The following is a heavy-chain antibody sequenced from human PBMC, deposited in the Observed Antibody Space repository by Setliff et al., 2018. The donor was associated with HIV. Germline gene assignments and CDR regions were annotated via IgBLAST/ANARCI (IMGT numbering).Heavy chain of an antibody. CDR3: ARGWATGADSSPLDV. CDR2: INPNSGGT. Sequence: GASVKVSCKASGHTFSAYYMHWVRQAPGQGLEWMGRINPNSGGTKYGQKFQGRVTMTRDTSISTAYMEINRLRSDDTAVYYCARGWATGADSSPLDVWGKGTTVTV. V-gene: IGHV1-2*06. D-gene: IGHD6-19*01. J-gene: IGHJ6*03. CDR1: GHTFSAYY.